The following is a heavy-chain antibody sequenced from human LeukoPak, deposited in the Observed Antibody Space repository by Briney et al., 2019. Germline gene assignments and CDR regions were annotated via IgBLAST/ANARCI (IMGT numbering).Heavy chain of an antibody. CDR1: GGSISSYY. CDR2: IPSSGST. V-gene: IGHV4-59*01. Sequence: SETLSLTCTVSGGSISSYYWSWIRQPPGKGLEWIGYIPSSGSTNYNPSLKSRVTISVDTSKNQFSLRLSSVTAAGTAVYYCARDRDIYCTNGVCHNWFFDLWGRGTLVTVSS. D-gene: IGHD2-8*01. J-gene: IGHJ2*01. CDR3: ARDRDIYCTNGVCHNWFFDL.